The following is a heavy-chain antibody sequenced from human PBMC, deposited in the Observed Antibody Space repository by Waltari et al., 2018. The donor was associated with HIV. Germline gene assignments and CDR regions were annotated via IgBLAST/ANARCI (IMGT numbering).Heavy chain of an antibody. V-gene: IGHV1-8*01. CDR3: ARARRIAARSGYDWFDP. D-gene: IGHD6-6*01. CDR1: GYTFSSYD. J-gene: IGHJ5*02. CDR2: MNPNSGNT. Sequence: QEQLVQSGAEVKKPGASVKVSCKASGYTFSSYDINWVRQATGQGLEWMGWMNPNSGNTGYAQTFQGRVTMTRNTSISTAYMKLGSLRSEDTAVYYCARARRIAARSGYDWFDPWGQGTLVTVSS.